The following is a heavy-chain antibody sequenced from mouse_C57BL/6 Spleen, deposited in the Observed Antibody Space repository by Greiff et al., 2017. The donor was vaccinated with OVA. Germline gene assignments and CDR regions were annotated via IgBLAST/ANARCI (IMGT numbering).Heavy chain of an antibody. CDR1: GYTFTRYW. CDR3: ARQDIYYFFMDY. D-gene: IGHD1-1*01. J-gene: IGHJ4*01. Sequence: VQLQQPGTELVKPGASVKLSCKASGYTFTRYWMHWVKQRPGHGLEWIGNINPSNGGPNYNEKFKSKATLTVDKSSSTAYRQLSSLTSEDSAVYYCARQDIYYFFMDYWGQGTSVTVSS. V-gene: IGHV1-53*01. CDR2: INPSNGGP.